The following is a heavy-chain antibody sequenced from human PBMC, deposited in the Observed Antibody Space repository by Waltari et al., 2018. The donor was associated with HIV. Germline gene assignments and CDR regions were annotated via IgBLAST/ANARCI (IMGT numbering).Heavy chain of an antibody. CDR3: VHTHTLRPYAFDV. CDR1: GFPVDTTGVG. J-gene: IGHJ3*01. Sequence: HITLTESGPTLVKPTQTLTLTCVFSGFPVDTTGVGVAWIRQSPGKALEWLALIYWDDDRRYSPSLKTRLTVTKDTSKNQVVLTMTNLDPVDTATYYGVHTHTLRPYAFDVWGQGTEVTVSS. CDR2: IYWDDDR. D-gene: IGHD5-12*01. V-gene: IGHV2-5*02.